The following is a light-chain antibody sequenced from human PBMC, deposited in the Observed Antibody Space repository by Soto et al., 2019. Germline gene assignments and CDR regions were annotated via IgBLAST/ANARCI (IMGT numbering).Light chain of an antibody. CDR1: QSVNSN. CDR2: AAS. V-gene: IGKV3-15*01. J-gene: IGKJ1*01. CDR3: QQYNNWPLQT. Sequence: ETVLTQSPDPQSVYSGGRATLSCRASQSVNSNLAWYQKKPGQAPRLLIYAASTRATGIPARFSGSGSGTEFTLTISSLQSEDFAVYYCQQYNNWPLQTFGQGTKVDIK.